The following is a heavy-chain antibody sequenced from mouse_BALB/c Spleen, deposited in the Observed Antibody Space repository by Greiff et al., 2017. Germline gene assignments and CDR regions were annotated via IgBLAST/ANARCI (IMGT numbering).Heavy chain of an antibody. Sequence: VKLEESGPDLVAPSQSLSITCTVSGFSLTSYGVHWVRQPPGKGLEWLVVIWSDGSTTYNSALKSRLSISKDNSKSQVFLKMNSLQTDDTAMYYCARSYDYDGWFAYWGQGTLVTVSA. V-gene: IGHV2-6-2*01. CDR2: IWSDGST. D-gene: IGHD2-4*01. CDR3: ARSYDYDGWFAY. CDR1: GFSLTSYG. J-gene: IGHJ3*01.